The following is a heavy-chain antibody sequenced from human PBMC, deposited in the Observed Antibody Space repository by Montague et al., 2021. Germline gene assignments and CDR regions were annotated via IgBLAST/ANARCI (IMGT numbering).Heavy chain of an antibody. V-gene: IGHV4-59*03. D-gene: IGHD1-1*01. CDR1: SGSISSFS. J-gene: IGHJ4*02. CDR2: LYDSGDT. CDR3: ARRGRPLDRYLFDY. Sequence: SETLSLTCIVSSGSISSFSWAWIRQSPGKALEWIGHLYDSGDTYYNPSLHSRLTFSLDTSRNQFFLRLTSVTAADTAVYYCARRGRPLDRYLFDYWGQGTLVTVSS.